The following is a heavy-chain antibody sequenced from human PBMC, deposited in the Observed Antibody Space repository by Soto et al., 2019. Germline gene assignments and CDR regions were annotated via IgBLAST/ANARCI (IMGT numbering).Heavy chain of an antibody. D-gene: IGHD1-1*01. CDR1: GFTFSSYS. J-gene: IGHJ5*02. CDR3: AKDRRTSGTPVRLDP. V-gene: IGHV3-23*01. Sequence: GVSLRLSCAASGFTFSSYSMSWVRQAPGKGLEWVSSISYSGSDKYYADSVKGRFTISRDNSRNALYLQMDSLRAEDTAVYYCAKDRRTSGTPVRLDPWCQGLQVTVSS. CDR2: ISYSGSDK.